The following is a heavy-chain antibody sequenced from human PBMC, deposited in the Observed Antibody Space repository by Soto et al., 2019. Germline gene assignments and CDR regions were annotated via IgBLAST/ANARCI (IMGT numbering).Heavy chain of an antibody. D-gene: IGHD1-26*01. J-gene: IGHJ6*02. CDR3: AVHLGQNYYRLDA. CDR2: ITGSGGSA. V-gene: IGHV3-23*01. CDR1: GFTFSNFV. Sequence: HPGGSLRLSCAASGFTFSNFVMSWVRQVPGKGLEWVSAITGSGGSAYYADSVKGRFTISRDNSKSTVFLEMSSLGAADTAVYYCAVHLGQNYYRLDAWGQGTTVTVSS.